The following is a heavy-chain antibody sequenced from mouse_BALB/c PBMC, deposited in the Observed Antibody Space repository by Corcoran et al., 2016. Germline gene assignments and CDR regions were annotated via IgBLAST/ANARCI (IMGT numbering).Heavy chain of an antibody. Sequence: QVQLQQSGPELVKPGASVKMSCKASGYTFTDYVIGWVKQRTGQGLEWIGEIYPGSGSTYYNEKFKGKATLTADKSSNTAYMQLSSLTSEDSAVYFCARKVDYYGSSRAMDYWGQGTSVTVSS. CDR2: IYPGSGST. D-gene: IGHD1-1*01. CDR1: GYTFTDYV. V-gene: IGHV1-81*01. J-gene: IGHJ4*01. CDR3: ARKVDYYGSSRAMDY.